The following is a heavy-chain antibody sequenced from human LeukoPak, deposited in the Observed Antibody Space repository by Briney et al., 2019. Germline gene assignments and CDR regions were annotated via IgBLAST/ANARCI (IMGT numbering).Heavy chain of an antibody. CDR2: IWYDGSNK. Sequence: PGGSLRLSCAASGFTFSSYGMHWVRQAPGKGLEWVAVIWYDGSNKYYADSVKGRFTISRDKSKNTLYLQMNSLRAEDTGVYYCARGVGSASYYGMDVWGQGTTVTASS. J-gene: IGHJ6*02. V-gene: IGHV3-33*01. CDR1: GFTFSSYG. D-gene: IGHD2-2*01. CDR3: ARGVGSASYYGMDV.